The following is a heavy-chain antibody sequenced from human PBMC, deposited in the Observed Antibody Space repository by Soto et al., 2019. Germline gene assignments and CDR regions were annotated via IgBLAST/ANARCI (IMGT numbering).Heavy chain of an antibody. CDR2: IYYSGST. CDR3: ATQEVGGSYVYTFDP. Sequence: SETLSLTCTVSGGSISSSSYYWGWIRQPPGKGLEWIGSIYYSGSTYFNPSLKSRVTISVDTSKNHFSLKLSSVTAADTAVYYCATQEVGGSYVYTFDPWGQGTLVTVLL. D-gene: IGHD1-26*01. V-gene: IGHV4-39*02. J-gene: IGHJ5*02. CDR1: GGSISSSSYY.